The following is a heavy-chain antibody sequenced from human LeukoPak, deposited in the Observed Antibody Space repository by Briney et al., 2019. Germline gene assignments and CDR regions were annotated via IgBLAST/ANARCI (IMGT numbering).Heavy chain of an antibody. CDR1: GFTISTYW. CDR3: TRDSPWLPDPY. V-gene: IGHV3-74*03. J-gene: IGHJ4*02. D-gene: IGHD5-24*01. CDR2: MNTDGSDT. Sequence: GGSLRLSCAASGFTISTYWMHWVRQAPGKGLVWVSRMNTDGSDTSYADSVKGRFTISRDNARDTLYLQMNSLRADDTAVYYCTRDSPWLPDPYWGQGTLVTVSS.